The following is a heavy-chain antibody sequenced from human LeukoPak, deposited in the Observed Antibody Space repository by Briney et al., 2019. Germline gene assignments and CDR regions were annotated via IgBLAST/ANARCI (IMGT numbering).Heavy chain of an antibody. V-gene: IGHV4-39*01. J-gene: IGHJ4*02. CDR2: IYYSGST. CDR1: GGPISSSSYS. D-gene: IGHD3-22*01. Sequence: SETLSLTCTVPGGPISSSSYSWGWIRQPPGKGLEWIGSIYYSGSTYYNPSLKSRVTISVDTSKNQFSLKLSSVTAADTAVYYCARRSYYYDSSGYNEKFDYWGQGTLVTVSS. CDR3: ARRSYYYDSSGYNEKFDY.